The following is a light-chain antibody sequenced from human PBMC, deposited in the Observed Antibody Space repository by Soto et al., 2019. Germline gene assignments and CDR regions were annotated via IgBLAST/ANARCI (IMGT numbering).Light chain of an antibody. CDR1: QSVSSSY. Sequence: EIVLTQSPGTLSLSPGERATLSCRASQSVSSSYLAWYQQKPGQAPRLLIHGASSRATGIADRFSGSGSGTDFTLTISRLEPEDFAVYYCQQYGSSPLYTVGQGTKLEI. V-gene: IGKV3-20*01. J-gene: IGKJ2*01. CDR2: GAS. CDR3: QQYGSSPLYT.